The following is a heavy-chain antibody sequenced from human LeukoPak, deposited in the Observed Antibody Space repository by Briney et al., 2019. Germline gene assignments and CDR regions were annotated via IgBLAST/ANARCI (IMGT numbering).Heavy chain of an antibody. CDR1: EFTFSRNY. CDR3: TRDQMNY. J-gene: IGHJ4*02. Sequence: PGGSLRLSCTASEFTFSRNYMLWVRQAPGKGLEWVSLIFSNGDTNYADSVKGRFTISRDTSKNTVSLQMNSLRVEDTAMYSCTRDQMNYWGQGTLVTGSS. D-gene: IGHD5-24*01. V-gene: IGHV3-53*01. CDR2: IFSNGDT.